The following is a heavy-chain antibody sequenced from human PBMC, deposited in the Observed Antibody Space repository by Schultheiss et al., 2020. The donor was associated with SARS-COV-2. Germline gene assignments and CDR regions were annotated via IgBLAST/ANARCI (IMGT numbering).Heavy chain of an antibody. CDR2: ISYDGNDK. D-gene: IGHD5-18*01. Sequence: GGSLRLSCAASGFTFSTYGMHWLRQTPGKGLEWVAVISYDGNDKYYADSVKGRFTISRDNSKNTLYLQMNSLRAEDTAVYYCARGYSYGPRAFDYWGQGTLVTVSS. CDR3: ARGYSYGPRAFDY. V-gene: IGHV3-30*03. CDR1: GFTFSTYG. J-gene: IGHJ4*02.